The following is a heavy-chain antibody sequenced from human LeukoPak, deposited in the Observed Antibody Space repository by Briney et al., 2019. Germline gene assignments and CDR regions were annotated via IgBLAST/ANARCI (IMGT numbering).Heavy chain of an antibody. Sequence: ASVKVSCKASGYTFTSYGISWVRQAPGQGLEWMGWISAYNGNTNYAQKLQGRVTMTTDTSTSTAYMELRSLRSDDTAVYYCARDSSGRFSGGFQHWGQGTLVTVSS. CDR3: ARDSSGRFSGGFQH. V-gene: IGHV1-18*04. J-gene: IGHJ1*01. CDR2: ISAYNGNT. D-gene: IGHD6-19*01. CDR1: GYTFTSYG.